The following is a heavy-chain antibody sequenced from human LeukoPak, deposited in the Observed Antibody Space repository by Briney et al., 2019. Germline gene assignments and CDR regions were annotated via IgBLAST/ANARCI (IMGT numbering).Heavy chain of an antibody. CDR2: INWNGDNI. D-gene: IGHD1-26*01. CDR1: SSGDYY. V-gene: IGHV3-9*01. Sequence: SSGDYYWSWIRQPPGKGLEWVSGINWNGDNIDYADSVKGRFSISRDNAKKSLDLQMNSLRAEDTALYYCAKDIGSDARRGGMDVWGQGTTVTVSS. CDR3: AKDIGSDARRGGMDV. J-gene: IGHJ6*02.